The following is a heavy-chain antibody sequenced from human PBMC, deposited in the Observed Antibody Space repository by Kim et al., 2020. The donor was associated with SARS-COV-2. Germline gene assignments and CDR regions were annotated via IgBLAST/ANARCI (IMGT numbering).Heavy chain of an antibody. D-gene: IGHD3-22*01. V-gene: IGHV4-59*01. Sequence: LKSRVTISVDTSKNQFSRKLSSVTAADTAVYYCAREGGYYYDSSGYYFDYWGQGTLVTVSS. J-gene: IGHJ4*02. CDR3: AREGGYYYDSSGYYFDY.